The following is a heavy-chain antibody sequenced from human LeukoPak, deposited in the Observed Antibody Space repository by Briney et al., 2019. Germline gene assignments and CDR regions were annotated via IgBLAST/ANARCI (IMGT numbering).Heavy chain of an antibody. CDR2: MNPNSGNT. D-gene: IGHD6-13*01. CDR3: ARGYHSSSWYYFDY. CDR1: GYTFTSYD. V-gene: IGHV1-8*01. Sequence: ASVKVSCKASGYTFTSYDINWVRQATGQGLEWMGWMNPNSGNTGYAQKFQGRVTITRNTSISTAYMELSSLRSEDTAVYYCARGYHSSSWYYFDYWGQGTLVTVSS. J-gene: IGHJ4*02.